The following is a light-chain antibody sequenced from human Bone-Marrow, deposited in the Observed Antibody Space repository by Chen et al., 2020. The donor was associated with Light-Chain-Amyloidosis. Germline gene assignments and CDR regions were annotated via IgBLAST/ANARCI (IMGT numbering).Light chain of an antibody. J-gene: IGLJ1*01. CDR1: SSDVGGDNH. V-gene: IGLV2-14*01. CDR3: SSYTITNSLV. Sequence: QSALTQPASVSGSPGQSITISCTGTSSDVGGDNHVSWYQQHPDKAPKLMIYEVTNRPSWVPDRFSGSKSENTASLTISGLQTEGEADYFCSSYTITNSLVFGRGTRVTVL. CDR2: EVT.